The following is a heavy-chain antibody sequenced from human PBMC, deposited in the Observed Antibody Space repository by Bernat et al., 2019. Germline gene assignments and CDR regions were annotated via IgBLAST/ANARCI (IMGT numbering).Heavy chain of an antibody. Sequence: QVQLVQSGAEVKKPGSSVKVSCKASGGTFSSYTISWVRQAPGQGLEWMGRIIPILGIANYAQKFQGRVTITADNSTSTAYMELSSLRSDDTAVYYCARDTGYCSSTSCSDYWGQGTLVTVSS. CDR2: IIPILGIA. V-gene: IGHV1-69*08. J-gene: IGHJ4*02. CDR3: ARDTGYCSSTSCSDY. D-gene: IGHD2-2*01. CDR1: GGTFSSYT.